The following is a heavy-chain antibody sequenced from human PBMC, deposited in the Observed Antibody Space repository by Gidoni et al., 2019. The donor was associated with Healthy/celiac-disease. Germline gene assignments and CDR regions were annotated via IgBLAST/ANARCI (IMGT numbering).Heavy chain of an antibody. V-gene: IGHV3-30-3*01. CDR3: ARGGKTLYFYGMDV. CDR1: GFTFSSYA. J-gene: IGHJ6*02. CDR2: ISYDGSNK. Sequence: QVQLVESGGGVVQPGRSLRLSCAASGFTFSSYAMHWVRQAPGKGLGWVAVISYDGSNKYYADSVKGRFTISRDNSKNTLYLQMNSLRAEDTAVYYCARGGKTLYFYGMDVWGQGTTVTVSS. D-gene: IGHD3-16*01.